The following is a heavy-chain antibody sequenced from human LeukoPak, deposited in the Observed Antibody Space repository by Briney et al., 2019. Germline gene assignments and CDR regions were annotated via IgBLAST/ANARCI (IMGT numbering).Heavy chain of an antibody. D-gene: IGHD5-12*01. J-gene: IGHJ4*02. CDR3: TRGYVGIDY. Sequence: GGSLRLSCAASGSTFSSYWMHWVRQAPGTGLVWVSRINSDGSSTVYADSVKGRFTISRDNAKNTLYLQMNSLRAEDTAVYYCTRGYVGIDYWGQGTLVTVSS. CDR1: GSTFSSYW. V-gene: IGHV3-74*01. CDR2: INSDGSST.